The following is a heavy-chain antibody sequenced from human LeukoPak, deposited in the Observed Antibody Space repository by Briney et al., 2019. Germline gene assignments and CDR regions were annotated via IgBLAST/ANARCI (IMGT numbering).Heavy chain of an antibody. CDR1: GVSISSYY. CDR3: ARQLYVSGSYYAPMDV. CDR2: IHTSGST. V-gene: IGHV4-4*07. J-gene: IGHJ6*03. D-gene: IGHD3-10*01. Sequence: SETLSLTCTVSGVSISSYYWSWIRQPAGKGLEWIGRIHTSGSTKYNPSLKSRVTMSVDTSKNQFSLELSSVTAADTALYFCARQLYVSGSYYAPMDVWGKGTTVTISS.